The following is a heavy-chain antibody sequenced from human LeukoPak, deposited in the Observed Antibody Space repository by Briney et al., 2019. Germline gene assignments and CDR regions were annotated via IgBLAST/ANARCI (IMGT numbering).Heavy chain of an antibody. CDR2: ISGGGAST. V-gene: IGHV3-23*01. D-gene: IGHD5-24*01. CDR3: ARDDGPYYFDY. J-gene: IGHJ4*02. Sequence: PGGSLRLSCVASGFTLSNYAMSWVRQAPGKGLEWVSGISGGGASTYYADSVKGRFTISRENSKNPLYLQMNSLRAEDTAVYYCARDDGPYYFDYWGQGTLVTVSS. CDR1: GFTLSNYA.